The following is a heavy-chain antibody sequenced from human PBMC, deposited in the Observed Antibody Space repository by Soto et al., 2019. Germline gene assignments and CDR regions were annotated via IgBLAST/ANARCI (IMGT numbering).Heavy chain of an antibody. V-gene: IGHV4-59*12. CDR3: ARTPDI. CDR2: IYHSGST. J-gene: IGHJ3*02. CDR1: GGSISSYY. Sequence: PSETLSLTCTVSGGSISSYYWSWIRQPPGKGLEWIGYIYHSGSTYYNPSFKSRVTISVDSSKNQFSLKLSSVTAADTAVYYCARTPDIWGQGTMVTVSS.